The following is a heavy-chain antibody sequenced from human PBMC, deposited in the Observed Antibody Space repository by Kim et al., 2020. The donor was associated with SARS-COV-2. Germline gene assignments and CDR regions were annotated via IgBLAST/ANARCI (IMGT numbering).Heavy chain of an antibody. Sequence: KTEYSPNFQGRVTITWGQSASTAYMDLTSLRFEDTAVYYCARERFGGSFDYWGQGTLVTVSS. CDR2: KT. V-gene: IGHV1-3*01. J-gene: IGHJ4*02. CDR3: ARERFGGSFDY. D-gene: IGHD3-10*01.